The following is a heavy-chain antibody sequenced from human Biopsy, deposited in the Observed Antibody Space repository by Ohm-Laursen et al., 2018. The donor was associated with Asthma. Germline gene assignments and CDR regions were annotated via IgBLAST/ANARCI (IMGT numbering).Heavy chain of an antibody. D-gene: IGHD2-15*01. V-gene: IGHV4-59*01. J-gene: IGHJ4*01. CDR3: AGFCSGGICPDH. CDR2: IHYSGST. CDR1: GVSIRSYY. Sequence: SETLSLTCTVSGVSIRSYYWTWIRQPPGKGLEWIGNIHYSGSTYSNPSLKSRVTISVDTSKKQISLRLSSVIAADPAVYYCAGFCSGGICPDHWGQGTLVAVSS.